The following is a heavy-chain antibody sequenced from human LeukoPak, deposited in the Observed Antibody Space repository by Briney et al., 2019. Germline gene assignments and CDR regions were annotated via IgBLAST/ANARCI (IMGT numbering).Heavy chain of an antibody. D-gene: IGHD1-1*01. CDR2: IDAYNGNT. V-gene: IGHV1-18*01. CDR1: GYTFTISG. J-gene: IGHJ6*03. Sequence: ASVKVSSKASGYTFTISGISWGRQAPGQGLEWMGWIDAYNGNTNYAQKLQGRVTMTTDTSTITAYMELRSLRLDDTAVYYCARAGSYYYMDVWGKGTTVTVSS. CDR3: ARAGSYYYMDV.